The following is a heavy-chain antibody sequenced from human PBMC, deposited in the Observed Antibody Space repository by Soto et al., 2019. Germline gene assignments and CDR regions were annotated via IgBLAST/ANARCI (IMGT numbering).Heavy chain of an antibody. D-gene: IGHD2-2*01. CDR1: GYTFTSYG. J-gene: IGHJ4*02. CDR2: IRAYNGNT. Sequence: ASVKVSCKASGYTFTSYGISWVRQAPGQGLEWMGWIRAYNGNTNYPQKLRGRVTMTTDTSTSTVYLELRSLRSDDTAVYYCAREGHPSFNWGQGTLVTSP. V-gene: IGHV1-18*01. CDR3: AREGHPSFN.